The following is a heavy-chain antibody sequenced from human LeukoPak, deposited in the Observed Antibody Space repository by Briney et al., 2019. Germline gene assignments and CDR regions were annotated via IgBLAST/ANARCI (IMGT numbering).Heavy chain of an antibody. Sequence: SETLSLTCTVSGGSISSGSYYWSWIRQPAGKGLEWIGRIYTSGSTNYNPSLKSRVTISVDTSKNQFSLKLSSVTAADTAVYYCARHSSYYDSSGYYLTPLSAFDIWGQGTMVTVSS. CDR1: GGSISSGSYY. CDR3: ARHSSYYDSSGYYLTPLSAFDI. D-gene: IGHD3-22*01. V-gene: IGHV4-61*02. CDR2: IYTSGST. J-gene: IGHJ3*02.